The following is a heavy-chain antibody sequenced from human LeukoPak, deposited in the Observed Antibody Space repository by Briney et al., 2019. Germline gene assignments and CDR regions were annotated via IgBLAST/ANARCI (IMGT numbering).Heavy chain of an antibody. CDR1: GFTFSNYV. D-gene: IGHD6-19*01. CDR3: AKAGRLQAVAGWIDY. Sequence: GGSLRFSCAASGFTFSNYVMSWVRQAPGKGLEWVSAIGGGATTYYADYVKGRFTISRDNSKNTLYLQMNSLRAEDTAIYYCAKAGRLQAVAGWIDYWSQGTLVTVS. J-gene: IGHJ4*02. V-gene: IGHV3-23*01. CDR2: IGGGATT.